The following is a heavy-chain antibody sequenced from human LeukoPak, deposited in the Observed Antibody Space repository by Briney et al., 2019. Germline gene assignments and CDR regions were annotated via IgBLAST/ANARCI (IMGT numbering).Heavy chain of an antibody. V-gene: IGHV3-23*01. D-gene: IGHD3-10*01. CDR3: AKDGVSNRWFGRNYFDY. CDR2: VSSSGETT. J-gene: IGHJ4*02. Sequence: GGSLRLSCAGSGFSFSTYGMTWVRQAPGKGLEWVSRVSSSGETTYYADSVKGRFTISRDNSKSTLYLQMNSLRAEDTAVYYCAKDGVSNRWFGRNYFDYWGQGTLVTVSS. CDR1: GFSFSTYG.